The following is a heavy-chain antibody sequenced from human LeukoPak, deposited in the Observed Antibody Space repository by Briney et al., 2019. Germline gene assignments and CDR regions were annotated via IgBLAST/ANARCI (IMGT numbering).Heavy chain of an antibody. D-gene: IGHD7-27*01. CDR3: ARLDWGSGGSGSFDY. CDR1: GGSISSDAYR. Sequence: GSLSFTCTVSGGSISSDAYRWGWIRQPPGKGLEWIGNIYYSGYTYYNPSLKSRVTISVDTSKNQLSLKLTSVTAADTAVYYCARLDWGSGGSGSFDYWGQGTLVTVSS. V-gene: IGHV4-39*01. J-gene: IGHJ4*02. CDR2: IYYSGYT.